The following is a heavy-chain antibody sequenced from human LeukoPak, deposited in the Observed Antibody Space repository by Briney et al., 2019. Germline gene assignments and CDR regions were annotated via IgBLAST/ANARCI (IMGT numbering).Heavy chain of an antibody. CDR3: ARPLIPSGSYFYYFDY. Sequence: ASVKVSYKASGYTFTSYGIGWVRQAPGQELEWMGWISAYNGNTNYAQNFQGRVTMTTDTSTSTAYMELRSLRSDDTAVYYCARPLIPSGSYFYYFDYWGQGTLVTASS. V-gene: IGHV1-18*01. J-gene: IGHJ4*02. CDR2: ISAYNGNT. CDR1: GYTFTSYG. D-gene: IGHD1-26*01.